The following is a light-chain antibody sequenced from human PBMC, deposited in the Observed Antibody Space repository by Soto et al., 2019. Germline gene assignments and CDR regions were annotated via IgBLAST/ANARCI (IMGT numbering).Light chain of an antibody. V-gene: IGKV3-15*01. CDR3: QQYNSWPPSYT. CDR1: QSVSSY. Sequence: EIVMTQSPATLSVSLGDRATLSCRASQSVSSYLAWYQQKPGQAPRLLIYGASTRATGIPARFSGSGSETDFTLTISSLQSEDFPIYYCQQYNSWPPSYTFGQGTKLEIK. CDR2: GAS. J-gene: IGKJ2*01.